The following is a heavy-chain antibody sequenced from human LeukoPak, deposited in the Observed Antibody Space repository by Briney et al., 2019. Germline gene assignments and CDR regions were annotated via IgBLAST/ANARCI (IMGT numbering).Heavy chain of an antibody. V-gene: IGHV4-39*01. CDR3: ARHISDYFYYYLDV. CDR1: GGSISSSSYY. CDR2: LYYSGTT. Sequence: SETLSLTCTVSGGSISSSSYYWGWIRQSPGKGLEWIGSLYYSGTTYYNPSLESRVTISDDMSRNRFSLMLTSVTAADTAIYYCARHISDYFYYYLDVWGTGTTVIVSS. J-gene: IGHJ6*03.